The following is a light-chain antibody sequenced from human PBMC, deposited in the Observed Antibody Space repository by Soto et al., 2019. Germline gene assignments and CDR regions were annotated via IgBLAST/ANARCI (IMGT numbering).Light chain of an antibody. CDR1: SSDVGGYNY. V-gene: IGLV2-8*01. CDR2: DVD. Sequence: QSVLTQPPSASGSPGQSVTISCTGTSSDVGGYNYVSWYQHHTGKAPKLMIYDVDKRPSGVPGRFSGSKSGNTASLTISGLQAEDEADYYCCSNAGSYPFVFGTGTKVTVL. CDR3: CSNAGSYPFV. J-gene: IGLJ1*01.